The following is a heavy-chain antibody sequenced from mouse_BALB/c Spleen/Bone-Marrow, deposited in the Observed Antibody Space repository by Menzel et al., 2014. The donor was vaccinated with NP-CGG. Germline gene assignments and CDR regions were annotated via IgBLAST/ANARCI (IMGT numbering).Heavy chain of an antibody. V-gene: IGHV7-1*02. Sequence: EVKLEESGGGLVQPGGSLRLSCATSGLTFSDFYMEGVRQPPGKRLGWIAASRNKANDYTTEYSASVKGRFIVSRDTSQSSLYLQMNALRAEDTAIYCCARDDYGRAWFAYWGLGILVTVSA. CDR2: SRNKANDYTT. CDR3: ARDDYGRAWFAY. CDR1: GLTFSDFY. J-gene: IGHJ3*01. D-gene: IGHD2-4*01.